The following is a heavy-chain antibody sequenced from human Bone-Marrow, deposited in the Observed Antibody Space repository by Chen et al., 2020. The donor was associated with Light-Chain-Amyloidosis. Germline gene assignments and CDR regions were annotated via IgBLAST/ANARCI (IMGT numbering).Heavy chain of an antibody. D-gene: IGHD5-12*01. CDR1: GYTFPNYW. CDR2: IYPDDSDA. J-gene: IGHJ4*02. CDR3: ARRRDGYNFDY. V-gene: IGHV5-51*01. Sequence: EVQLEQSGPEGKNPGESLKMSCKGSGYTFPNYWIGWVRQMPGKGLEWMGVIYPDDSDARYSPSFEGQVTISADKSITTAYLQWRSLKASDTAMYYCARRRDGYNFDYWGQGTLVTVSS.